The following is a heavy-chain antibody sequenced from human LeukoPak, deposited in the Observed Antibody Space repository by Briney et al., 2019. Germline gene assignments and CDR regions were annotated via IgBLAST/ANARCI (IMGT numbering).Heavy chain of an antibody. V-gene: IGHV1-2*06. D-gene: IGHD6-13*01. J-gene: IGHJ4*02. CDR3: AGVGIAAAGGLDY. CDR2: INPNSGGT. Sequence: ASVKVSCKASGYTFTGYYMHWVRQAPGQGLEWMGRINPNSGGTNYAQKFQGRVTMTRDTSVSTAYMELSRLRSDDTAVHYCAGVGIAAAGGLDYWGQGTLVTVSS. CDR1: GYTFTGYY.